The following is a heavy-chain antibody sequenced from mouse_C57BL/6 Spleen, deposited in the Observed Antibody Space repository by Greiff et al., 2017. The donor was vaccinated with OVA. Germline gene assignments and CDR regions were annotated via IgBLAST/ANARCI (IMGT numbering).Heavy chain of an antibody. CDR3: AREDYDYDRGFAY. D-gene: IGHD2-4*01. V-gene: IGHV1-55*01. CDR1: AYTFTSYW. J-gene: IGHJ3*01. Sequence: QVQLQQPGAELVKPGASVTMSCTASAYTFTSYWITWVKPRPGQGLEWIGDIYPGSGSTTYNEKFKSTATLTVDTSSSTAYMQLSSLTSEDSAVYYCAREDYDYDRGFAYWGQGTLVTVSA. CDR2: IYPGSGST.